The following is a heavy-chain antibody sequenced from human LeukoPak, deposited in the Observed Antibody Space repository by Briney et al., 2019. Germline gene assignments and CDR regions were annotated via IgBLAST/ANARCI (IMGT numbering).Heavy chain of an antibody. CDR3: ARHPRSYYDFWSGLLGTAFDI. D-gene: IGHD3-3*01. Sequence: PSETLSLTCTVSGGSISSSSYYWGWIRQPPGKGLEWIGSIYYSGSTYYNPSLKSRVTISVDTSKNQFSLKLSSVTAADTAVYYCARHPRSYYDFWSGLLGTAFDIWGQGTMVTVSS. CDR1: GGSISSSSYY. V-gene: IGHV4-39*01. CDR2: IYYSGST. J-gene: IGHJ3*02.